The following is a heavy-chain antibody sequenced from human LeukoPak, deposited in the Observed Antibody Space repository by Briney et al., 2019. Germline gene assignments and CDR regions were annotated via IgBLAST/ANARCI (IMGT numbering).Heavy chain of an antibody. V-gene: IGHV4-31*03. CDR1: GGSISSGGYY. CDR3: ARHKWDSAWYFDV. CDR2: IYYSGST. Sequence: SETLSLTCTVSGGSISSGGYYWSWIRQHPGKGLEWIGYIYYSGSTYYNPSLKSRVTISVDTPKNQFSLKLSSVTAADTAVYYCARHKWDSAWYFDVWGRGTLVTVSS. J-gene: IGHJ2*01. D-gene: IGHD1-26*01.